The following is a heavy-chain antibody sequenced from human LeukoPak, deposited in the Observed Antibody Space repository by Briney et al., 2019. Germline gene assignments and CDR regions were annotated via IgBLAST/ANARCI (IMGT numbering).Heavy chain of an antibody. CDR1: GGSISSYY. J-gene: IGHJ4*02. CDR3: ARGGPGEFGELFYYFDY. D-gene: IGHD3-10*01. V-gene: IGHV4-59*01. Sequence: SETLSLTCTVSGGSISSYYWSWIRQPPGKGLEWIGYIYYSGSTNYNPSLKSRVTISVDTSKNQFSLKLSPVTAADTAVYYCARGGPGEFGELFYYFDYWGQGTLVTVSS. CDR2: IYYSGST.